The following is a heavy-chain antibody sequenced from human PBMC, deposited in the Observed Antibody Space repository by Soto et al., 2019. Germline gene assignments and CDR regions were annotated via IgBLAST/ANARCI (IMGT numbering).Heavy chain of an antibody. Sequence: SETLSLTCAVYGGSFSGYYWSWIRQPPGKGLEWIGEINHSGSTNYNPSLKSRVTISVDTSKNQFSLKLSSVTAADTAVYYCARGRGSSGYYYFRYFQHWGQGTLVTVSS. V-gene: IGHV4-34*01. CDR2: INHSGST. CDR3: ARGRGSSGYYYFRYFQH. D-gene: IGHD3-22*01. J-gene: IGHJ1*01. CDR1: GGSFSGYY.